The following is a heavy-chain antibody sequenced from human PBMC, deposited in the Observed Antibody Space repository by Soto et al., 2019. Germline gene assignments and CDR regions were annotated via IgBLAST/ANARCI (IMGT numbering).Heavy chain of an antibody. D-gene: IGHD3-22*01. CDR2: ISGSGGST. J-gene: IGHJ4*02. CDR1: GFTFSSYA. V-gene: IGHV3-23*01. Sequence: GGSLRLSCAASGFTFSSYAMSWVRQAPGKGLEWVSAISGSGGSTYYADSVKGRFTISRDNSKNTLYLQMNSLRAEDTAVYYCAKEPRTYYYDSSGYYDYWGQGTLVTVSS. CDR3: AKEPRTYYYDSSGYYDY.